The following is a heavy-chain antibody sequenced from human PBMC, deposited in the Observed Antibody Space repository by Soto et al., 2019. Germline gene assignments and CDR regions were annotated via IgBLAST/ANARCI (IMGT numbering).Heavy chain of an antibody. D-gene: IGHD5-18*01. V-gene: IGHV1-69*13. Sequence: ASVKVSCKASGGTFSSYAISWVRQAPGQGLEWMGGIIPIFGTANYAQKFQGRVTITADESTSTAYMELSSLRSEDTAVYYCARNLGYSYGPPSFDYWGQGTLVTVSS. CDR3: ARNLGYSYGPPSFDY. CDR1: GGTFSSYA. J-gene: IGHJ4*02. CDR2: IIPIFGTA.